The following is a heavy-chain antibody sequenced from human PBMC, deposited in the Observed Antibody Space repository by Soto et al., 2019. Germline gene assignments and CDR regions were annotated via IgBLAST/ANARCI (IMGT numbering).Heavy chain of an antibody. J-gene: IGHJ3*02. CDR1: GFTFSTYS. CDR3: ARVKAQILSSGWYGGDDI. Sequence: EVQLLESGGGLVQPGGSLRLSCAASGFTFSTYSMTWVSQAPGKGLEWVSTIRDSGHSTHYADSVRGRFAISRDNSKNTLFLQMNSLRAEDTAVYYCARVKAQILSSGWYGGDDIWGQGTMVTVSS. CDR2: IRDSGHST. V-gene: IGHV3-23*01. D-gene: IGHD6-19*01.